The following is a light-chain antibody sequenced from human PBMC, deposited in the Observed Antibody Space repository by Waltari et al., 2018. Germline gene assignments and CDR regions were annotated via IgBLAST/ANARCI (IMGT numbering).Light chain of an antibody. CDR3: CSFTSRSTWV. V-gene: IGLV2-14*01. J-gene: IGLJ3*02. Sequence: QSALTQPASVSGSPGQSITISCTGTSSDVGGYNYVSWYQQHPGKVPKLLIFDVSNRPSGVSNRFSGSKSGNTGSLTISGLQAEDESDYYCCSFTSRSTWVFGGGTKLTVL. CDR2: DVS. CDR1: SSDVGGYNY.